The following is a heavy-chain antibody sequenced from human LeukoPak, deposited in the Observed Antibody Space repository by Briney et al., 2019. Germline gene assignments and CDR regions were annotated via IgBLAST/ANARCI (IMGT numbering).Heavy chain of an antibody. CDR1: AGSISSYH. Sequence: SETLSLTCTVSAGSISSYHWSWIRQPTGKGLEWIGYIYYSWSTNYNPSLKSRVTISVDTSKNQFSLKLSSVTAADTAVYYCARDQSYGQFFDYWGQGTLVTVSS. J-gene: IGHJ4*02. D-gene: IGHD5-18*01. V-gene: IGHV4-59*01. CDR3: ARDQSYGQFFDY. CDR2: IYYSWST.